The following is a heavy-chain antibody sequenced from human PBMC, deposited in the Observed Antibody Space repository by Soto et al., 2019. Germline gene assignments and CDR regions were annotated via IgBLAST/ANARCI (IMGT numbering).Heavy chain of an antibody. CDR2: INHSGST. Sequence: TLSLTCAVYGGSFSGYYWSWIRQPPGKGLEWIGEINHSGSTNYNPSLKSRVTISVDTSKNQFSLKLSSVTAADTAVYYCEAASLYMDVWGKGTTVTVSS. J-gene: IGHJ6*03. CDR1: GGSFSGYY. V-gene: IGHV4-34*01. CDR3: EAASLYMDV. D-gene: IGHD2-15*01.